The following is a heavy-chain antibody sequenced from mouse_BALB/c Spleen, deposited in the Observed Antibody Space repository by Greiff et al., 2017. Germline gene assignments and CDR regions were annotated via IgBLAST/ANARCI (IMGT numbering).Heavy chain of an antibody. D-gene: IGHD2-1*01. V-gene: IGHV14-4*02. J-gene: IGHJ2*01. Sequence: EVKLQESGAELVRSGASVKLSCTASGFNIKDYYMHSVKQRPEQGLEWIGWIDPENGDTEYAPKFQGKATMTADTSSNTAYLQLSSLTSEDTAVYYCNAWGGNYFPFDYWGQGTTLTVSS. CDR3: NAWGGNYFPFDY. CDR2: IDPENGDT. CDR1: GFNIKDYY.